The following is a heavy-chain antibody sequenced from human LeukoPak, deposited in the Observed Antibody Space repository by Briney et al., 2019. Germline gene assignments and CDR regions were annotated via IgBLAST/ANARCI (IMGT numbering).Heavy chain of an antibody. Sequence: PSETLSLTCTVSGGSISSYYWSWIRQPPGKGLEWIGYIYYSGSTNYNPSLKSRVTISVDMSKNQFSLKLSSVTAADTAVYYCARRYHDAFDIWGQGTMVTVSS. CDR1: GGSISSYY. V-gene: IGHV4-59*08. J-gene: IGHJ3*02. CDR3: ARRYHDAFDI. CDR2: IYYSGST. D-gene: IGHD2-2*01.